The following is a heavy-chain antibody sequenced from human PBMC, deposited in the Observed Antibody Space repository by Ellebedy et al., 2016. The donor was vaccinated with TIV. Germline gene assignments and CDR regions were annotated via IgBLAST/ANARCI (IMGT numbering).Heavy chain of an antibody. CDR3: AKDQVAGDGRWVFDS. CDR2: MHGSGRGI. CDR1: GFTFSSYA. J-gene: IGHJ3*01. Sequence: PGGSLRLSCAASGFTFSSYAMSWVRQTPGKGLEWVSGMHGSGRGISYSESVKGRLIISRDNSKNILYLQMNSLRAEDTAIYYCAKDQVAGDGRWVFDSWGQGTVVTVSS. D-gene: IGHD5-24*01. V-gene: IGHV3-23*01.